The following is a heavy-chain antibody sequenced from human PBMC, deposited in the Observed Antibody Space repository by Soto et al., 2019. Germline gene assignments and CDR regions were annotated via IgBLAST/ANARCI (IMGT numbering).Heavy chain of an antibody. D-gene: IGHD6-19*01. V-gene: IGHV3-30*18. J-gene: IGHJ6*02. Sequence: QVQLVESGGGVVQPGRSLRRSCAASGFTFSSYGMHWVRQAPGKGLEWVAGISYDGSNKYYADSVKGRFTISRDNSNNTLYVQLNRLRAEDTGVYYCAKGFEYRGGWYSGYYYGTDVWGQGTTVTFSS. CDR2: ISYDGSNK. CDR3: AKGFEYRGGWYSGYYYGTDV. CDR1: GFTFSSYG.